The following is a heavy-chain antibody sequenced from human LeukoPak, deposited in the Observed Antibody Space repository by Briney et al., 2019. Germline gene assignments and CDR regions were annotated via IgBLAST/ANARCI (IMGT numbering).Heavy chain of an antibody. D-gene: IGHD6-19*01. J-gene: IGHJ4*02. Sequence: GGSLRLSCAASGFTVSSYYMTWVRQAPGKGLEWVSVIYSGGSTYYADSVKGRVAISRDNSKNTLFLQMNSLRAEDTAVYYCAKGEGGDSGWYGDYWGQGTLVTVSS. V-gene: IGHV3-66*01. CDR1: GFTVSSYY. CDR2: IYSGGST. CDR3: AKGEGGDSGWYGDY.